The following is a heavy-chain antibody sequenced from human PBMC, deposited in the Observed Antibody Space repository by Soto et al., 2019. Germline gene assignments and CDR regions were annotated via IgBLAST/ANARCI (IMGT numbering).Heavy chain of an antibody. CDR1: GFTFSNYA. V-gene: IGHV3-23*01. CDR2: ISGSGGRS. J-gene: IGHJ4*02. Sequence: EVQLLDSGGGWVQPGGSLRLSCAASGFTFSNYAMTWVRQGPGKGLEWVSGISGSGGRSYYAYSVKGRFTISRDNSKSTLYLQMNSLRAEDTAVYYCAKAYFVWSSEQPYYFDYWGQGTLVTVSS. CDR3: AKAYFVWSSEQPYYFDY. D-gene: IGHD3-16*01.